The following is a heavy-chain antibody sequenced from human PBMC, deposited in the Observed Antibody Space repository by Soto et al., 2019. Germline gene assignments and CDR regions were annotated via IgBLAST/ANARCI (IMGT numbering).Heavy chain of an antibody. J-gene: IGHJ4*02. CDR3: ARGGVGYCGGDCYSDY. CDR2: ISSSGSTI. Sequence: EVQLVESGGGLVQPGGSLRLSCAASGFTFSSYEMNWVRQAPGKGLEWVSYISSSGSTIYYADSVKGRFTISRDNAKNSLYLQMNSLRAEDTAVYYCARGGVGYCGGDCYSDYWGQGTLVTVSS. V-gene: IGHV3-48*03. D-gene: IGHD2-21*02. CDR1: GFTFSSYE.